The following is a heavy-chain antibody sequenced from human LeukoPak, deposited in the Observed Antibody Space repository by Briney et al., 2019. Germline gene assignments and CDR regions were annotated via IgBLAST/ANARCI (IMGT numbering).Heavy chain of an antibody. CDR2: FYPGDSDT. V-gene: IGHV5-51*01. J-gene: IGHJ5*02. D-gene: IGHD3/OR15-3a*01. CDR1: GYSFTSYW. Sequence: GESLKISSKGSGYSFTSYWIGWVRQMPGKGLEWLGIFYPGDSDTRYSPSFQGQVTISADKSNSTAYLQWSHLKASDTAMYYCARRLPGLAPGGNWFDPWGQGTLVTVSS. CDR3: ARRLPGLAPGGNWFDP.